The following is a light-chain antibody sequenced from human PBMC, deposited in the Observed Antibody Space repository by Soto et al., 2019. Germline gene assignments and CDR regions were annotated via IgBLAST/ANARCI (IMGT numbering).Light chain of an antibody. CDR2: ATS. Sequence: DIQMTQSPSSLSASLGDRVTITCRASQNIDNYLNWYQHKPGKAPKLLIYATSTLQTGVPPTFSGSGSGTHFTFIITSLQPENIATYFCHQYAKTPYTFGQGTKVDIK. V-gene: IGKV1-33*01. J-gene: IGKJ2*01. CDR3: HQYAKTPYT. CDR1: QNIDNY.